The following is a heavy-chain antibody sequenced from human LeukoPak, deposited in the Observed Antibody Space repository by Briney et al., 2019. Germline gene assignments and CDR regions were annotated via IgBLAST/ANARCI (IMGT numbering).Heavy chain of an antibody. CDR1: GYTFTSYA. Sequence: GASVKVSCKASGYTFTSYAMNWVRQAPGQGLEWMGWINTSTGNPTYAQGFTGRFVFSLDTSVSTAYLQISSLKAEDTAVYYCARDNWNYYYYYYYYYMDVWGKGTTVTVSS. D-gene: IGHD1-7*01. CDR2: INTSTGNP. J-gene: IGHJ6*03. V-gene: IGHV7-4-1*02. CDR3: ARDNWNYYYYYYYYYMDV.